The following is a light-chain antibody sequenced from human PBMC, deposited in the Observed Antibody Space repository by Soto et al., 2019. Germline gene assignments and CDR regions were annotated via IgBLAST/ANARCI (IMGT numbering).Light chain of an antibody. V-gene: IGKV1-39*01. CDR3: QQRYSTPQT. CDR2: AAS. Sequence: IKMTQSPSSLSASVGDRVTLTCRASQSISSYLNWYQTTPGKAPKLLIYAASSLHIGVPSRFSGSGSGRDFTLTISSLQREDFATYYCQQRYSTPQTFGQGTKVDIK. CDR1: QSISSY. J-gene: IGKJ1*01.